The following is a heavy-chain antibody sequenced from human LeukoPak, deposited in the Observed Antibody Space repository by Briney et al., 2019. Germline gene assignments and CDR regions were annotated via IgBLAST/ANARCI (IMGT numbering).Heavy chain of an antibody. CDR2: INYSGTT. CDR1: GGSISSSNYY. CDR3: ARLRDGRWLLEY. J-gene: IGHJ4*02. D-gene: IGHD5-24*01. V-gene: IGHV4-39*01. Sequence: SETLSLTCTVSGGSISSSNYYWGWIRQPPGKGLEWIGNINYSGTTYYNPSLKSRVTISEDRSKNQFSLKLSSVTAADTAVYYCARLRDGRWLLEYWGQGTLVTVSS.